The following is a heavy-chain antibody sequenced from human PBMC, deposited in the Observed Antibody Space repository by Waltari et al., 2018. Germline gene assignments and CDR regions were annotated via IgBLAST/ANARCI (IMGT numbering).Heavy chain of an antibody. J-gene: IGHJ4*02. V-gene: IGHV3-23*04. CDR1: VFTVSSHY. CDR2: LVRSGFGT. D-gene: IGHD6-19*01. Sequence: EVQLVASGGGLVQPGGSLILSCAASVFTVSSHYLSWVRQAPGKGLEWVSALVRSGFGTHYADSVKGRFAISRDNAKNTLYLQMNSLRAEDTAVYYCAKCEMYDSGWCAFFRYWGQGTLVTVSS. CDR3: AKCEMYDSGWCAFFRY.